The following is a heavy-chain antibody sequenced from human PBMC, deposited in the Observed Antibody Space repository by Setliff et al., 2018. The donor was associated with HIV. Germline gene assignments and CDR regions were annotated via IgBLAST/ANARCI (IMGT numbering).Heavy chain of an antibody. Sequence: PGGSLRLSCAASGLTFSSYWMGWVRQAPGKGLEWVANTNEDGSEQYYADSVTGRFTISRDNAKNSLFLQMNDLRPEDTAFYYCVKDGTPIGRYYQYFHVWGEGIMVTVSS. CDR2: TNEDGSEQ. J-gene: IGHJ6*04. CDR1: GLTFSSYW. CDR3: VKDGTPIGRYYQYFHV. V-gene: IGHV3-7*03. D-gene: IGHD1-26*01.